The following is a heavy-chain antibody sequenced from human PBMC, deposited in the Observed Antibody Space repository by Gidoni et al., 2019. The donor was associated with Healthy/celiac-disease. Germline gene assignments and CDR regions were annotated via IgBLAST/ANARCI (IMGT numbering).Heavy chain of an antibody. D-gene: IGHD6-19*01. CDR2: INHSGST. J-gene: IGHJ4*02. V-gene: IGHV4-34*01. CDR1: GGSFSGYY. CDR3: ATSYSSGWGY. Sequence: QVQLQQWGAGLLKPSETLSLTCAVYGGSFSGYYWSWIRQPPGKGLEWIGEINHSGSTNYNQSLKSRVTISVDTSKNQFSLKLSSVTAADTAVYYCATSYSSGWGYWGQGTLVTVSS.